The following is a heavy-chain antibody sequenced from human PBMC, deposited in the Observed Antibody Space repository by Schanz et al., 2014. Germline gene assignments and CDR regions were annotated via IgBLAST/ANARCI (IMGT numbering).Heavy chain of an antibody. CDR2: INPSGGGT. Sequence: QVQLVQSWAEVKGPGASVKVSCKASGYTFVSYSMHWVRQAPGQGLEWMGIINPSGGGTSYALRFQDRVTVTRDTSISTAYMELSRLKSDDTAVYYCARAFGGYDPAGALDYWGQGTLVTVSS. J-gene: IGHJ4*02. CDR1: GYTFVSYS. CDR3: ARAFGGYDPAGALDY. V-gene: IGHV1-46*01. D-gene: IGHD5-12*01.